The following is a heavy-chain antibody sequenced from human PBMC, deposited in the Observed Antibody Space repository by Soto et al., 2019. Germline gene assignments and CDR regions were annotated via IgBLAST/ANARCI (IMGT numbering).Heavy chain of an antibody. J-gene: IGHJ3*02. Sequence: QVQLVQSGAEVKKPGSSVKVSCKASGGTFSSYAISWVRQAPGQGLEWMGGIIPIFGTANYAQKFQGRVTITADESTSTAYRELSSLRSEDTAVYYCAIAGATMIADPPHAFDIWGQGTMVTVSS. D-gene: IGHD3-22*01. V-gene: IGHV1-69*01. CDR2: IIPIFGTA. CDR1: GGTFSSYA. CDR3: AIAGATMIADPPHAFDI.